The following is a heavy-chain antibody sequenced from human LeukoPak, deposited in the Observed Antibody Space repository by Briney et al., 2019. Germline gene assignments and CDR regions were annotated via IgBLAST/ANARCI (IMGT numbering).Heavy chain of an antibody. CDR2: IIPIFGTA. Sequence: ASVKVSCKASGYTFTSYGISWVRQAPGQGLEWMGGIIPIFGTANYAQKFQGRVTITADESTSTAYMELSSLRSEDTAVYYCARSVLTMVRGVSDPYYYMDVWGKGTTVTISS. CDR1: GYTFTSYG. D-gene: IGHD3-10*01. CDR3: ARSVLTMVRGVSDPYYYMDV. J-gene: IGHJ6*03. V-gene: IGHV1-69*13.